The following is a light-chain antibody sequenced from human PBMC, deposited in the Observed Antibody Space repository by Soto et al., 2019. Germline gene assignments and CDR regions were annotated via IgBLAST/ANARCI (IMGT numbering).Light chain of an antibody. CDR2: GAS. Sequence: EIVMTQSPATLSVSPGERATLSCRASQSVSSNLAWYQQKPGQAPRLLIYGASPRATGIPARFSGSGSGTEFTLTISSLQSEDFAVYYCQQYSSWPPITFGQGTRLEIK. CDR1: QSVSSN. V-gene: IGKV3-15*01. CDR3: QQYSSWPPIT. J-gene: IGKJ5*01.